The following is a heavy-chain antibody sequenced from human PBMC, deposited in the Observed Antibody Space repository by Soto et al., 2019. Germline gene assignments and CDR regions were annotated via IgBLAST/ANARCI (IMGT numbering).Heavy chain of an antibody. D-gene: IGHD3-22*01. J-gene: IGHJ4*02. Sequence: QEQLVQSGDEVKKPGSSVKVSCKASGGLLSSYPISWVRQVPGQGLEWMGGIIPVFQTAYYTQRFQGRVTITADESTNTAYMELSSLRSEDTAIYYCARGGSGYTWFNEFWGQGTLVTVSS. V-gene: IGHV1-69*01. CDR3: ARGGSGYTWFNEF. CDR1: GGLLSSYP. CDR2: IIPVFQTA.